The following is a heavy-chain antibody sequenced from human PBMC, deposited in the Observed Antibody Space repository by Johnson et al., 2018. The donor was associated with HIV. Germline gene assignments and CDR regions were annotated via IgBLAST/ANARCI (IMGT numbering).Heavy chain of an antibody. CDR3: AKSLFSISWPYDAFDI. J-gene: IGHJ3*02. Sequence: QVQLVESGGGLEQPGGSLRLSCADSGCTFSRDDMHGVRQAPGKGLEWVGVISYDGSIKYYADSVKGRFTISRDNSKNTLYLQMNSLRAEDTAVYYCAKSLFSISWPYDAFDIWGQGTIVIVSS. V-gene: IGHV3-30*18. CDR2: ISYDGSIK. CDR1: GCTFSRDD. D-gene: IGHD2/OR15-2a*01.